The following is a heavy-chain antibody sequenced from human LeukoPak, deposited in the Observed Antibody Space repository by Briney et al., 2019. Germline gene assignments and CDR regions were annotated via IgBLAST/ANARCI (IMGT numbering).Heavy chain of an antibody. J-gene: IGHJ4*02. CDR2: VYPGDSDT. CDR3: ARWGGGYSGFDGDY. Sequence: GESLQISCKGSGSRFNTYWIGWVRQMPGKGLEGMGIVYPGDSDTKYSPSFQGQVSISAEKSIRTAYPQWSSLKASDTAMYYCARWGGGYSGFDGDYWGQGTLVTGSS. D-gene: IGHD5-12*01. V-gene: IGHV5-51*01. CDR1: GSRFNTYW.